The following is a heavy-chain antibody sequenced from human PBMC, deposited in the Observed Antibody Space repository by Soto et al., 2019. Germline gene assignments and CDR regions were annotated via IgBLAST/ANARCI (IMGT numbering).Heavy chain of an antibody. CDR2: TYYRSRWYN. J-gene: IGHJ6*03. V-gene: IGHV6-1*01. CDR3: AGTTSHQWYYMDV. D-gene: IGHD1-7*01. Sequence: SQTLSLTCAISGDSVSSNSASWNWIRLSPSRGLEWLARTYYRSRWYNDYAVSVRSRITVNPDTSRNQFSLQLTSVTPEDTAVYYCAGTTSHQWYYMDVWGKGTTVTVSS. CDR1: GDSVSSNSAS.